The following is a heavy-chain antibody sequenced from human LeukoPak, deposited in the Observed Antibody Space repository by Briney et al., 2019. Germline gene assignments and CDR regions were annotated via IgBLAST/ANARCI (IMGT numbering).Heavy chain of an antibody. D-gene: IGHD3-22*01. V-gene: IGHV3-30*04. J-gene: IGHJ4*02. CDR1: GFTFSNNA. CDR3: ARGTYYYDTSGYYSGGLGY. Sequence: PGRSLRLSCAASGFTFSNNAMHWVRQAPGKGLECVAVISNDGSDKYYADSVKGRFIISRDNPENTLYLQMNSLRAEDTAVYYCARGTYYYDTSGYYSGGLGYWGQGTLVTVSS. CDR2: ISNDGSDK.